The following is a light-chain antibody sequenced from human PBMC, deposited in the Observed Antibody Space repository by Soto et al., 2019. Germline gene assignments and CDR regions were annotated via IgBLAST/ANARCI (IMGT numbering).Light chain of an antibody. J-gene: IGKJ1*01. CDR2: GAS. CDR1: QSVTNN. CDR3: QQYNNWPQT. V-gene: IGKV3-15*01. Sequence: EIVMTQSPATLSVSPGERATLSCRPSQSVTNNLAWYQQKPGQAPRLLIYGASTRAAGVPARISGSGSGTEFSLTINSLQSEDFATYYGQQYNNWPQTFGQGTKVEI.